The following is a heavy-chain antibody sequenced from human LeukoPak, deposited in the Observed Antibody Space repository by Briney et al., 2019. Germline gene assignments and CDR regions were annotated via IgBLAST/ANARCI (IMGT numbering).Heavy chain of an antibody. D-gene: IGHD3-10*01. CDR3: AKHYMGSYDNRGLDY. CDR2: IYYSGYT. Sequence: SETLSLTCTVSGGSISRYYWSWIRQPPGKGLEWIGSIYYSGYTYYNPSVESRVTISVDTSKNQFSLKLSSVTAADTAVYFCAKHYMGSYDNRGLDYWGQGTLVTVSS. CDR1: GGSISRYY. V-gene: IGHV4-39*01. J-gene: IGHJ4*02.